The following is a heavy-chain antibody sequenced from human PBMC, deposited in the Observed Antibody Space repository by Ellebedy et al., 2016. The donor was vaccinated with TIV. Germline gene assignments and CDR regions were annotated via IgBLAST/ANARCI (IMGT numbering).Heavy chain of an antibody. D-gene: IGHD6-13*01. V-gene: IGHV3-48*04. CDR1: GFTFSSYS. Sequence: GGSLRLXXAASGFTFSSYSMNWVRQAPGKGLEWVSYISSSSSTIYYADSVKGRFTISRDNAKNSLYLQMNSLRAEDTAVYYCARGAGGGIAAAGAKYSRWGQGTLVTVSS. J-gene: IGHJ4*02. CDR3: ARGAGGGIAAAGAKYSR. CDR2: ISSSSSTI.